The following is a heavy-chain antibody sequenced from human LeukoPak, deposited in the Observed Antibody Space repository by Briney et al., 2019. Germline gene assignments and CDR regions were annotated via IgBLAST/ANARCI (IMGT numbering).Heavy chain of an antibody. V-gene: IGHV4-59*11. CDR2: ISYIGST. CDR1: DDSFSSHY. Sequence: SETLSLTCAVSDDSFSSHYWTWIRQPPGKGLEWIGYISYIGSTNYNPSLKSRVTISVDTSKNQFSLKLSSVTAADTAVYYCARDPFLFDYWGQGTLVTVSS. J-gene: IGHJ4*02. D-gene: IGHD3-10*02. CDR3: ARDPFLFDY.